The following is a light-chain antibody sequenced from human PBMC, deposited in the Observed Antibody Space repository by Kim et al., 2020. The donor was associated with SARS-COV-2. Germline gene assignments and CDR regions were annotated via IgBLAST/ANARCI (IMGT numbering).Light chain of an antibody. Sequence: GQKVTISCSGSSSNMGNNYVSWYQPLPGTAPKLLMYDNNKRPSGIPDRFSGSKSGTSATLGITGLQTGDEADYYCGTWDSSLSVVVFGGGTKLTVL. CDR2: DNN. CDR3: GTWDSSLSVVV. V-gene: IGLV1-51*01. J-gene: IGLJ2*01. CDR1: SSNMGNNY.